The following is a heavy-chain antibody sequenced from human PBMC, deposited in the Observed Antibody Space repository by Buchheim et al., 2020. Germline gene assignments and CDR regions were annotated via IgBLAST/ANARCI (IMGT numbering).Heavy chain of an antibody. J-gene: IGHJ2*01. CDR1: GYTFTSYA. CDR3: ARVRGSMRNSYWYFDL. V-gene: IGHV1-3*01. Sequence: QVQLVQSGAEVKKPGASVKVSCKASGYTFTSYAMHWVRQAPGQRLEWMGWINAGNGNTKYSQKFQGRVTITRDTSAVTAYMELSSLRSEDTAVYYCARVRGSMRNSYWYFDLWGRGTL. CDR2: INAGNGNT. D-gene: IGHD1-7*01.